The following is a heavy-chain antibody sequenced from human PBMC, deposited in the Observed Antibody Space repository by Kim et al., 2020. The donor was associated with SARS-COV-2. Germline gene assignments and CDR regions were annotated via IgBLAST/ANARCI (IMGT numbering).Heavy chain of an antibody. CDR3: AKGDYGSWSEGDY. CDR1: GFTFSSYG. D-gene: IGHD3-10*01. Sequence: GGSLRLSCAASGFTFSSYGMHWVRQAPGKGLEWVAVISYDGSNKYYADSVKGRFTISRDNSKNTLYLQMNSLRAEDTAVYYCAKGDYGSWSEGDYWCQGT. J-gene: IGHJ4*02. CDR2: ISYDGSNK. V-gene: IGHV3-30*18.